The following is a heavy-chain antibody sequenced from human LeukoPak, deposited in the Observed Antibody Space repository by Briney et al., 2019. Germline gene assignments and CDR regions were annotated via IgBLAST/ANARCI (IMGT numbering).Heavy chain of an antibody. CDR1: GFTFSSYG. J-gene: IGHJ6*02. V-gene: IGHV3-33*01. Sequence: PRGALRLSCAASGFTFSSYGMHWVRQAPGKRLGWVAVIWYDGSKKYYADSVKGRFTLSRDNSKNTLYLHMNSLRAEDTPVYYCVREYDCWSSYYVLSSQHGRDVWGQGTTDTVSS. D-gene: IGHD3-3*01. CDR3: VREYDCWSSYYVLSSQHGRDV. CDR2: IWYDGSKK.